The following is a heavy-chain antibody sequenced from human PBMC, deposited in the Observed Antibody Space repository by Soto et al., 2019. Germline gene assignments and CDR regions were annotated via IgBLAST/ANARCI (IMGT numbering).Heavy chain of an antibody. D-gene: IGHD2-2*01. CDR2: VSGGGDHT. Sequence: EVQLLQSGGGLVQPGGSLRLSCAASGFTFSTYAMAWVRQPPGKGLEWVSTVSGGGDHTYYADSVKGRSTISRDASTNTLYLKMDSLRVEDTAVYYCAKSRFADLDYWGQGALVTVSS. CDR3: AKSRFADLDY. V-gene: IGHV3-23*01. CDR1: GFTFSTYA. J-gene: IGHJ1*01.